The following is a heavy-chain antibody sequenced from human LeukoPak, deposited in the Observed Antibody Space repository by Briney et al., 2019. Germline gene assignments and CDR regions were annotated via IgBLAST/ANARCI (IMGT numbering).Heavy chain of an antibody. D-gene: IGHD2-2*01. CDR1: GGTFSSYG. V-gene: IGHV1-69*04. CDR3: ARAGYCGSTSCLYYFDY. J-gene: IGHJ4*02. CDR2: IIPIFGIA. Sequence: ASVKVSCKASGGTFSSYGISWVRQAPGQGLEWMGRIIPIFGIANYAQNFQGRVTITADKSTSTAYMELSSLTSEDTAVYYCARAGYCGSTSCLYYFDYWGQGTLVTVSS.